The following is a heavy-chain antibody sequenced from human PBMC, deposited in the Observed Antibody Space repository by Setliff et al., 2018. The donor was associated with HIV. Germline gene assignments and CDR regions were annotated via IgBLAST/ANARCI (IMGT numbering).Heavy chain of an antibody. V-gene: IGHV2-70*04. CDR1: GFSLSTTAMR. CDR3: AQTTKPSQFDY. Sequence: SGPTLVNPTQTLTLTCAFSGFSLSTTAMRVTWVRQPPGKALEWLARIDWEDDKFYSTSLKTRLSISKDTSKNQVVLTMTNMDPADTATYYCAQTTKPSQFDYWGQGTLVTVSS. J-gene: IGHJ4*02. D-gene: IGHD1-26*01. CDR2: IDWEDDK.